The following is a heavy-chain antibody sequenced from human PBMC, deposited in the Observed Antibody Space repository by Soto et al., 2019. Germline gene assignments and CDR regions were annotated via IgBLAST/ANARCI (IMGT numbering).Heavy chain of an antibody. V-gene: IGHV3-7*03. CDR3: ARDLFEAARRGEYAFDI. Sequence: GGSLRLSCAASAFTFSSYWMSWVRQAPGKGLEWVANIKQDGSEKYYVDSVKGRFTISRDNAKNSLYLQMNSLRAEDTAVYYCARDLFEAARRGEYAFDISGQGTMVTVSS. D-gene: IGHD3-16*01. CDR2: IKQDGSEK. J-gene: IGHJ3*02. CDR1: AFTFSSYW.